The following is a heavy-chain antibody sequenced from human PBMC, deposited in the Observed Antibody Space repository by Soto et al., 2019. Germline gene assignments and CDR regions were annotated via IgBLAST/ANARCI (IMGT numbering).Heavy chain of an antibody. CDR3: ARWSGYADA. Sequence: GGSLRLSCAASGFSFSTYSMAWVRQAAGKGPQWVSGLRGGGASTFYIDSVRGRFTISVDISRNTVFLQMDSLRVDDTAVYYCARWSGYADAWGRGTLVTVSS. V-gene: IGHV3-23*01. CDR1: GFSFSTYS. J-gene: IGHJ4*02. CDR2: LRGGGAST. D-gene: IGHD4-17*01.